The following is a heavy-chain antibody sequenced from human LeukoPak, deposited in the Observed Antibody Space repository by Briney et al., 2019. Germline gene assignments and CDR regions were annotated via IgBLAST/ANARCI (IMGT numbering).Heavy chain of an antibody. CDR1: GYTFTSYN. Sequence: WASVKVSCKASGYTFTSYNINWVRQANGQGLEWMGWMNPNSANTGDAQKFQGRVTMTRNTSISTAYMELSSLRSEDTAVYYCARGLWGTGGSWFYWGQGTLVTVSS. J-gene: IGHJ4*02. V-gene: IGHV1-8*01. D-gene: IGHD2-15*01. CDR3: ARGLWGTGGSWFY. CDR2: MNPNSANT.